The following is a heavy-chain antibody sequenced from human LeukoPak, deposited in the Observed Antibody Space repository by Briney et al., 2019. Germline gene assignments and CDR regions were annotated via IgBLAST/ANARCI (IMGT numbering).Heavy chain of an antibody. CDR3: ARVTRELLEGAYFDY. CDR2: ISAYNGNT. Sequence: ASVKVSCKASGYTFTSYGISWVRQAPGQGLEWMGWISAYNGNTNYAQKLQGRVTVTTDTSTSTAYMELRSLRSDDTAVYYCARVTRELLEGAYFDYWGQGTLVTVSS. J-gene: IGHJ4*02. CDR1: GYTFTSYG. D-gene: IGHD1-26*01. V-gene: IGHV1-18*01.